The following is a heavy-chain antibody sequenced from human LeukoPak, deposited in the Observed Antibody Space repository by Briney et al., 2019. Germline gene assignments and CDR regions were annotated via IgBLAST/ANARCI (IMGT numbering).Heavy chain of an antibody. V-gene: IGHV1-8*01. CDR2: INPNSGNT. D-gene: IGHD6-25*01. CDR1: AHTFTIYD. CDR3: ARSKHSSGRHS. Sequence: GASVTVSCVASAHTFTIYDINWVRPAAGQGREWVGWINPNSGNTGYAQKFQGRVTLPRNTSISTAYIELTSLLSARTAVYVCARSKHSSGRHSWGQGTLVTVSS. J-gene: IGHJ4*02.